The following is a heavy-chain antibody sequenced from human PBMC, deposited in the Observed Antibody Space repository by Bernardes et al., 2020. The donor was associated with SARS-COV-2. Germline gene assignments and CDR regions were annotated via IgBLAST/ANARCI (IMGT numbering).Heavy chain of an antibody. CDR2: ITSNGNSI. Sequence: GGSLRLSCVVSGFTLSDDHINWIRQAPGKGLEWISYITSNGNSIVYSDSVKGRFTISRDNAENSVYLQMNSLRADDTAVYYCLRDGGHRRFQFWGQGTLATV. J-gene: IGHJ4*02. CDR1: GFTLSDDH. CDR3: LRDGGHRRFQF. D-gene: IGHD3-16*01. V-gene: IGHV3-11*01.